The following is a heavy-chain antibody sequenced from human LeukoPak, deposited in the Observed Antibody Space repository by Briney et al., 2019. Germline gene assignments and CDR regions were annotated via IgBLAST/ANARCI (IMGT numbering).Heavy chain of an antibody. CDR2: IYHSGST. J-gene: IGHJ4*02. CDR1: GGSISSSNW. V-gene: IGHV4-4*02. Sequence: SGTLTLTCAVPGGSISSSNWWSWVRQSPGKGLEWIGDIYHSGSTKYNFSLEGRVTMSVDNSKNQISLILFSVTAADSAVYYCASRGYGDYYFDYWGQGTLVTVSS. CDR3: ASRGYGDYYFDY. D-gene: IGHD4-17*01.